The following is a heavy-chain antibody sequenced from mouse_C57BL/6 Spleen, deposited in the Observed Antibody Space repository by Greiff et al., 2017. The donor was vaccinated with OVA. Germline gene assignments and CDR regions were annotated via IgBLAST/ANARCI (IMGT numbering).Heavy chain of an antibody. V-gene: IGHV5-16*01. D-gene: IGHD2-3*01. Sequence: EVLLVESEGGLVQPGSSMKLSCTASGFTFSDYYMAWVRQVPEKGLEWVANINYDGSSTYYLDSLKSRFIISRDNAKNILYLLMSSLKSEDTATYYCARASDGYSWFAYWGQGTLVTVSA. CDR1: GFTFSDYY. CDR2: INYDGSST. J-gene: IGHJ3*01. CDR3: ARASDGYSWFAY.